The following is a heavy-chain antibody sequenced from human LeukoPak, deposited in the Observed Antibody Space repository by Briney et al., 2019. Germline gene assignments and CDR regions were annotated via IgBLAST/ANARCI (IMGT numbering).Heavy chain of an antibody. J-gene: IGHJ3*02. D-gene: IGHD3-22*01. CDR3: AKDYYDSSGYYPYGAFDI. CDR2: ISGSGGST. V-gene: IGHV3-23*01. CDR1: GFTFSSYA. Sequence: GGSLRLSCAASGFTFSSYAMSWVRQAPGKGLEWVSAISGSGGSTYYADSVKGRFTISRDNSKNTLYLQMNSLRAEDTAVYYCAKDYYDSSGYYPYGAFDIWGQGTMVTVSS.